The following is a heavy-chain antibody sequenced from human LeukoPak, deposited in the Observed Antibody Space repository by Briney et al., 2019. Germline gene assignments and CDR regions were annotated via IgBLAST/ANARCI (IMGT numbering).Heavy chain of an antibody. V-gene: IGHV4-39*01. Sequence: PSETLSLTCTVSGGSISSSSYYWGWIRQPPGKGLEWIGSIYYSGSTYYNPSLKSRVTISVDTSKNQFSLKLSSVTAADTAVYYCASLLISGYSSSWYGMDVWGQGTTVTVSS. CDR2: IYYSGST. D-gene: IGHD6-13*01. J-gene: IGHJ6*02. CDR1: GGSISSSSYY. CDR3: ASLLISGYSSSWYGMDV.